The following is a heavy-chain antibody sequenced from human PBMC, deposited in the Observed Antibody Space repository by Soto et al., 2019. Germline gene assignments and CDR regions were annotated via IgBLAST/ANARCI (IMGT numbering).Heavy chain of an antibody. J-gene: IGHJ4*02. CDR2: INPNSGGT. CDR3: ARLGPGDCTNGVCYYFDY. CDR1: GYTFTGYY. D-gene: IGHD2-8*01. Sequence: ASVKVSCKASGYTFTGYYMHWVRQAPGQGLEWMGWINPNSGGTNYAQKFQGWVTMTRDTSISTAYMELSRLRSDDTAVYYCARLGPGDCTNGVCYYFDYWGQGPLVTVSS. V-gene: IGHV1-2*04.